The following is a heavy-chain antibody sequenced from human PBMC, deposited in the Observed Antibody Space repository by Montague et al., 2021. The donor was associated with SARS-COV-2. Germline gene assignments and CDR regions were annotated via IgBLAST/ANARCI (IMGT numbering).Heavy chain of an antibody. J-gene: IGHJ6*03. Sequence: TLSLTCTVSGGSINSGSYHWSWIRQPAGKGLEWIGRIYSSGSTNYNPSLKSRDTISVDTSKNQFSLKVTSVTAADTAVYFCARDLGNMDVWGKGTTVTVSS. CDR2: IYSSGST. CDR3: ARDLGNMDV. V-gene: IGHV4-61*02. CDR1: GGSINSGSYH. D-gene: IGHD7-27*01.